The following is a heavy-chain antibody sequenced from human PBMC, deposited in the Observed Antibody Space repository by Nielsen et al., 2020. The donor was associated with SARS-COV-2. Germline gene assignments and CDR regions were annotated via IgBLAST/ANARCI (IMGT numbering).Heavy chain of an antibody. CDR2: ISGGGGRT. J-gene: IGHJ4*02. D-gene: IGHD1-26*01. CDR3: ARGAPVGATTISYFDY. Sequence: GESLKISCAASGFTFSSYAMSWVRQAPGKGLEWVSAISGGGGRTYYADSVKGRFTITRDNSKNTLYLQINSLRAEDTAVYYCARGAPVGATTISYFDYWGQGTLVTVSS. CDR1: GFTFSSYA. V-gene: IGHV3-23*01.